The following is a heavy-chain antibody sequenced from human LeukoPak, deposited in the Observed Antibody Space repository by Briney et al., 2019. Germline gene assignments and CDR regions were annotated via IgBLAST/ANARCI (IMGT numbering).Heavy chain of an antibody. CDR2: IRSSGTT. Sequence: GGSLRLSCAASGFTFSSYGMHWFRQAPGKGLQWIGFIRSSGTTQYAASVKGRFTISRDDSKSIAYLQMNSLKTEDTAVYYCTRDRFYVWFDPWGQGTLVTVSS. V-gene: IGHV3-49*03. J-gene: IGHJ5*02. D-gene: IGHD3-16*01. CDR3: TRDRFYVWFDP. CDR1: GFTFSSYG.